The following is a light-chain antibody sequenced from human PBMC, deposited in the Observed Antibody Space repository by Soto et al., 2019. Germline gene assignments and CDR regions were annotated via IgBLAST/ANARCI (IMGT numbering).Light chain of an antibody. Sequence: DIQMTQSPSSLSASVRDRVTITCRASQGISNYLAWYQQKPGKVPKLLIYAASTLQSGVPSRFSGSGSVKDFPLTISSLQPEDVATYYCQKYDSAPWTFSQGTKVEIK. CDR1: QGISNY. CDR2: AAS. CDR3: QKYDSAPWT. V-gene: IGKV1-27*01. J-gene: IGKJ1*01.